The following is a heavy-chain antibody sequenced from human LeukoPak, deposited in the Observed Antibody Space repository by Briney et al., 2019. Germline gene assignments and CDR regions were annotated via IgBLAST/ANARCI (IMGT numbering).Heavy chain of an antibody. V-gene: IGHV4-59*01. Sequence: PSETLSLSCTVSGGSISSYYWSWVRQPPGKGLEWIGYVSYSGSTDYNSSLKSRVTISVDTSKNQFSLKLSSVTAADTAVYYCARARPTNGIDYWGQGTLVTVSS. J-gene: IGHJ4*02. CDR1: GGSISSYY. D-gene: IGHD2-8*01. CDR2: VSYSGST. CDR3: ARARPTNGIDY.